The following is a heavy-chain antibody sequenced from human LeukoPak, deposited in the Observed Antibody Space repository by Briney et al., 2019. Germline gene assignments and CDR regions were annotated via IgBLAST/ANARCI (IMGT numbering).Heavy chain of an antibody. J-gene: IGHJ4*02. CDR1: GFTFSSYW. D-gene: IGHD5-18*01. V-gene: IGHV4-34*01. Sequence: GSLRLSCAASGFTFSSYWMSWVRQAPGKGLEWIGEIYHSGSTNYNPSLKSRVTISVDTSKNQFSLKLSSVTAADTAVYYCARGEIQGYYFDYWGQGTLVTVSS. CDR2: IYHSGST. CDR3: ARGEIQGYYFDY.